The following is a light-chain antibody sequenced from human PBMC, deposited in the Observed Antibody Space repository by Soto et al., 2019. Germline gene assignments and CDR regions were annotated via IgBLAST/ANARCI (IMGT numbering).Light chain of an antibody. CDR3: PQYANLPHP. Sequence: DIQLTQSPTSLSARVGDRVTLTCRASQDSCNFLHWYQQKPGTALKTLIDEASDLETGGPSRFSGGGSGTYFTFTSNSLQPEDVATYWCPQYANLPHPFGGGTNVEI. V-gene: IGKV1-33*01. J-gene: IGKJ4*01. CDR2: EAS. CDR1: QDSCNF.